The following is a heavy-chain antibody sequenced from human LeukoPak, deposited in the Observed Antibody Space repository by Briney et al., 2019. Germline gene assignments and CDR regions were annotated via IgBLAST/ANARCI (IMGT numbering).Heavy chain of an antibody. CDR3: AKSRGFDWLLKGDYFDY. D-gene: IGHD3-9*01. CDR1: GYTFTSYA. J-gene: IGHJ4*02. V-gene: IGHV7-4-1*02. Sequence: ASVKVSCKASGYTFTSYAMNWVRQAPGQGLEWMGWINTNTGNPTYAQGFTGRFVFSLDTSVSTAYLQISSLKAEDTAVYYCAKSRGFDWLLKGDYFDYWGQGTLVTVSS. CDR2: INTNTGNP.